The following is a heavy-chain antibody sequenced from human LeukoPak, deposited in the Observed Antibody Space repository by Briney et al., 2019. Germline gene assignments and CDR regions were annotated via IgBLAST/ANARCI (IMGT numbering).Heavy chain of an antibody. D-gene: IGHD6-13*01. Sequence: GGSLRLSCAASGFTVSSNYMSWFRQAPGKGLQWVTSIRSNTYGGSTEYVPSVKGRFTISRDDSNSIAYLQMDSLKAEDTAIYYCARVSRGGITASWSDPWGQGTLVTVSS. CDR1: GFTVSSNY. CDR3: ARVSRGGITASWSDP. CDR2: IRSNTYGGST. J-gene: IGHJ5*02. V-gene: IGHV3-71*01.